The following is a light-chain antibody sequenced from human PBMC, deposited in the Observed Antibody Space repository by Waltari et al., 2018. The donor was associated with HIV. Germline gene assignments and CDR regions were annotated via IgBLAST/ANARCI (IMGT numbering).Light chain of an antibody. J-gene: IGKJ1*01. CDR3: MQALQSWT. CDR2: LGS. CDR1: QSLLHSNGYNY. Sequence: DIVMTQSPLSLPVTPGEPASISCRSSQSLLHSNGYNYLDWYLQKPGQSPQLLIYLGSNRASGVPDRFSGRGSGTDFILKISRVEAEDVGVYYCMQALQSWTFGQGTKVEIK. V-gene: IGKV2-28*01.